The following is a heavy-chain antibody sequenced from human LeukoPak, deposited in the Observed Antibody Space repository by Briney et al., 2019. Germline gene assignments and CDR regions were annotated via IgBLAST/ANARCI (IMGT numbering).Heavy chain of an antibody. V-gene: IGHV4-34*01. CDR3: ARGSVGYHDSSGYYL. D-gene: IGHD3-22*01. J-gene: IGHJ5*02. CDR1: GGSFSGYY. Sequence: PSETLSLTCAVYGGSFSGYYWRWIRQPPGKGLEWIGEINHSGSTNYNPSLKSRVTISVDTSKNQFSLKLSSVTAADTAVYYCARGSVGYHDSSGYYLWGQGTLVTVSS. CDR2: INHSGST.